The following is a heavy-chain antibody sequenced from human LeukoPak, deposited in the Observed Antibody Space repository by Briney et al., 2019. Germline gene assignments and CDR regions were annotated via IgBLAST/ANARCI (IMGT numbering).Heavy chain of an antibody. V-gene: IGHV3-30*03. J-gene: IGHJ4*02. Sequence: QTGASLRLSCAASGFTFSSYDMHWVRQAPGLGPEWVAVISYDGGDKYYADSVKGRFTISRDNAKNSLYLQMNSLRAEDTAVYYCARDSGQYYFDYWGQGTLVTVSS. CDR1: GFTFSSYD. D-gene: IGHD1-26*01. CDR3: ARDSGQYYFDY. CDR2: ISYDGGDK.